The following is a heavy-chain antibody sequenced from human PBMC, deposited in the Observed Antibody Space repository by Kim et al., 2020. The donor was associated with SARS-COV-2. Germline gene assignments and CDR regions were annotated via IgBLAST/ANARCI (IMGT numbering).Heavy chain of an antibody. CDR3: ARDLVSGWFDP. V-gene: IGHV4-30-2*05. Sequence: SHYYNPSLKSRVTISVDTSKNQFSLKLSSVTAADTAVYYCARDLVSGWFDPWGQGTLVTVSS. D-gene: IGHD2-2*01. J-gene: IGHJ5*02. CDR2: SH.